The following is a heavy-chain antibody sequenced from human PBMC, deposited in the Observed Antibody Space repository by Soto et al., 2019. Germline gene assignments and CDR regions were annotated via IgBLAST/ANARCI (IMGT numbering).Heavy chain of an antibody. Sequence: QVQLVESGGGVVQPGRSLRLSCAASGFTFSSYAMHWVRQAPGKGLEWVAVISYDGSNKYYADSVKGRFTISRDNSKNTLYLRMNSLRAEDTAVYYCARGGVVVVPAHPLGWFDPWGQGTLVTVSS. CDR2: ISYDGSNK. CDR1: GFTFSSYA. D-gene: IGHD2-15*01. CDR3: ARGGVVVVPAHPLGWFDP. J-gene: IGHJ5*02. V-gene: IGHV3-30-3*01.